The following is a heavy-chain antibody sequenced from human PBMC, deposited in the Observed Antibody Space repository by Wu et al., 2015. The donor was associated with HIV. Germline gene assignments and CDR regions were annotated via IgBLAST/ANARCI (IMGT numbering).Heavy chain of an antibody. Sequence: QVQLVQSGAEVKKPGSSVKVSCKASGGTFSSYAISWVRQAPGQGLEWMGGIIPIFGTANYAQKFQGRVTITADESTSTAYMELSSLRSEDTAVYYCARGIAVAGTSSLYYFDYWGQGTLVTVSS. CDR1: GGTFSSYA. CDR3: ARGIAVAGTSSLYYFDY. D-gene: IGHD6-19*01. J-gene: IGHJ4*02. V-gene: IGHV1-69*12. CDR2: IIPIFGTA.